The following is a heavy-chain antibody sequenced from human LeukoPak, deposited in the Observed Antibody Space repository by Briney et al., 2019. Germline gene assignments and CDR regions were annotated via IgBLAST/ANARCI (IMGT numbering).Heavy chain of an antibody. V-gene: IGHV3-21*01. CDR2: ISSSSSYI. Sequence: GGSPRLSCAASGLTFSSYSMNWVRQAPGKGLEWVSSISSSSSYIYYADSVKGRFTISRDNAKNSPYLQMNSLRAEDTAVYYCARNTQGASGYPDYWGQGTLVTVSS. D-gene: IGHD3-22*01. CDR1: GLTFSSYS. CDR3: ARNTQGASGYPDY. J-gene: IGHJ4*02.